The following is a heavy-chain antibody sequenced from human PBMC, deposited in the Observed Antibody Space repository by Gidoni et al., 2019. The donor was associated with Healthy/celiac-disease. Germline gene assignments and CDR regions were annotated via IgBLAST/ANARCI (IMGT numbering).Heavy chain of an antibody. D-gene: IGHD3-22*01. CDR3: AATYYDSSGYGY. J-gene: IGHJ4*02. V-gene: IGHV1-58*01. Sequence: QMQLVQSGPEVTKPGTSVKVSCKASGFTFTSSAVQLVRQARGQRLEWKGRIVVGSGNTNYAQKVQERVTITRDMSTSTAYMELSSLRSDDTAVYYCAATYYDSSGYGYWGQGTLGTVSA. CDR2: IVVGSGNT. CDR1: GFTFTSSA.